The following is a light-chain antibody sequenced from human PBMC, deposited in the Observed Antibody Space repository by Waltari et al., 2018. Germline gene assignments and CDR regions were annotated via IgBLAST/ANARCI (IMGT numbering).Light chain of an antibody. J-gene: IGLJ3*02. CDR3: SSYAGSNGMV. CDR1: NSDIGAYNY. CDR2: EVS. V-gene: IGLV2-8*01. Sequence: QSALTQPPSASGSPGQSVTISCTGTNSDIGAYNYVSWYQQYPGKAPRVVIYEVSQRPPGVPGRFPGSKSGNTASLTVSGLQAEDEAEYHCSSYAGSNGMVFGGGTKVTVL.